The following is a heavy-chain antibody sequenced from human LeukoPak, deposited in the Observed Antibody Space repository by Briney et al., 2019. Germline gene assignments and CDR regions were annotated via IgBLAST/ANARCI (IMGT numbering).Heavy chain of an antibody. CDR1: GHDFTTHW. D-gene: IGHD1-14*01. CDR2: IYPGDSTT. J-gene: IGHJ5*02. Sequence: GESLKISCTGFGHDFTTHWIGWVRQMPGKGLEWMGIIYPGDSTTQYSPSFHGQVTISADKSIRTVYLQWSSLKASDTAIYYCACRKYFSTWSDPWGQGTLVTVPT. V-gene: IGHV5-51*01. CDR3: ACRKYFSTWSDP.